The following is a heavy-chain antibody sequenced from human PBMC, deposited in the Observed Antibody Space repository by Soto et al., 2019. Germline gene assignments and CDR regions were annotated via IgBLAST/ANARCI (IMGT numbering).Heavy chain of an antibody. J-gene: IGHJ6*02. CDR2: IWYDGTNK. CDR1: GFTFSNYD. V-gene: IGHV3-33*01. Sequence: QEPLVESGGGVVQPGRSLRVSCAASGFTFSNYDIHWVRQAPGKGLEWVALIWYDGTNKFYVDSVKGRFTISRDNSKNTLFLQMNSLRAEDTAVYYCARGIPGSYGMDVWGQGTTVTVSS. CDR3: ARGIPGSYGMDV. D-gene: IGHD1-26*01.